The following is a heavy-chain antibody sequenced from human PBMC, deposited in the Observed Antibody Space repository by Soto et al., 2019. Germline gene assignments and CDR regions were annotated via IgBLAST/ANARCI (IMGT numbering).Heavy chain of an antibody. CDR2: ISSSSSYI. CDR1: GFTFSSYS. D-gene: IGHD2-15*01. Sequence: ESGGGLVKPGGSLRLSCAASGFTFSSYSMNWVRQAPGKGLEWVSSISSSSSYIYYADSVKGRFTISRDNAKNSLYLQMNSLRAEDTAVYYCARGTRKVVVVAATFYYYYYMDVWGKGTTVTVSS. CDR3: ARGTRKVVVVAATFYYYYYMDV. V-gene: IGHV3-21*01. J-gene: IGHJ6*03.